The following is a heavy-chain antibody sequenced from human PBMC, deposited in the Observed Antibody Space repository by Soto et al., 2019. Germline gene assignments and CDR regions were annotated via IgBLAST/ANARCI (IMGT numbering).Heavy chain of an antibody. CDR3: ARDFFGYSDILNGTETAFYYFGMGV. CDR1: GLTFSSYT. J-gene: IGHJ6*04. V-gene: IGHV3-21*01. CDR2: ISSSSSYI. D-gene: IGHD3-9*01. Sequence: GRSLRLSCSASGLTFSSYTMNWARQAPGKGLEWVSSISSSSSYIYYADSVKGRFTISRDNAKNSLYLQMNSLRAEDTAVYHCARDFFGYSDILNGTETAFYYFGMGVWV.